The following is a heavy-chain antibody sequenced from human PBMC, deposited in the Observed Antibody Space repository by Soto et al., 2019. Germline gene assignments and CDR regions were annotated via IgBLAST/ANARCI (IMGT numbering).Heavy chain of an antibody. V-gene: IGHV1-46*01. CDR2: INPSGDST. Sequence: QVQLVQSGAEVKKPGASVKVSCKASGYTLTSYYMHWVRQAPGQGLEWMGIINPSGDSTSYAQKFRGRFTMTRDTSTNTLFMELSSLRSEDTAVYYCARDWEFGYWGQGTLVTVSS. D-gene: IGHD3-10*01. CDR3: ARDWEFGY. CDR1: GYTLTSYY. J-gene: IGHJ4*02.